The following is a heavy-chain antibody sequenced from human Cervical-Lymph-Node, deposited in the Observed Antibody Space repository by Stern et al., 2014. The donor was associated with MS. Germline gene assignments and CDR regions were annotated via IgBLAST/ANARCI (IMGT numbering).Heavy chain of an antibody. Sequence: EMQLVESGGGLVQPGGSLKLSCAASGFRFSGSGMHWVRQAPGKGLEWVGRVRTQTYNYATSYGASVEGRFTISRDDSKNMAFLQMDSLRAEDTAVYFCSAPVASLYGLDVWGRGITVIVSS. CDR1: GFRFSGSG. V-gene: IGHV3-73*01. D-gene: IGHD5-12*01. CDR3: SAPVASLYGLDV. J-gene: IGHJ6*02. CDR2: VRTQTYNYAT.